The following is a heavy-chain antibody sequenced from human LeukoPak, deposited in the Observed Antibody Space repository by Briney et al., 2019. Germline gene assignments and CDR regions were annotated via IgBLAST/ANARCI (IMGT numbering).Heavy chain of an antibody. J-gene: IGHJ4*02. CDR2: INHSGST. Sequence: SETLSLTCAVYGGSFSGYYWSWIRQPPGKGLEWIGEINHSGSTNYNPSLKSRVTISVDTSKNQFSLKLSSVTAADTAVYYCARAPRYRTLGDWGQGTLVTVSS. V-gene: IGHV4-34*01. CDR1: GGSFSGYY. D-gene: IGHD3-16*01. CDR3: ARAPRYRTLGD.